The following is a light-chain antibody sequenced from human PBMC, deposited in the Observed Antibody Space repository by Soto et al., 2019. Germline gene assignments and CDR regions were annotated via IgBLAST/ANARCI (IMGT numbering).Light chain of an antibody. Sequence: DIQMTQSPSSLSASVGDRVTITCRASQTISGSLNWYQQRPGKAPNLLIYASNSLHSGVPPRFSGSGSGTDFTLTISSLQPEDFATYYCQQTYSIPFTFGQGTRLDIK. V-gene: IGKV1-39*01. J-gene: IGKJ5*01. CDR1: QTISGS. CDR2: ASN. CDR3: QQTYSIPFT.